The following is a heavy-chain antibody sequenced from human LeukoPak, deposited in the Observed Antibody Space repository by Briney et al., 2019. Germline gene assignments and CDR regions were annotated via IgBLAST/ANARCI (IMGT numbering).Heavy chain of an antibody. CDR1: GFVFTSYG. CDR3: ARELHVERDDY. V-gene: IGHV1-18*01. J-gene: IGHJ4*02. D-gene: IGHD1-1*01. CDR2: ISANDGKT. Sequence: ASVKVSCKASGFVFTSYGFTWVRQAPGQGLEWMGWISANDGKTHYPEKHQGRVTMSTDTDTSTAYMELRSLRSDDTAVYYCARELHVERDDYWGQGTLVTVSS.